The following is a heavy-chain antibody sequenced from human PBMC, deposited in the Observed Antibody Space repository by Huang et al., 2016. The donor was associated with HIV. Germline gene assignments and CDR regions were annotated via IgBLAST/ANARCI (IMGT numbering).Heavy chain of an antibody. D-gene: IGHD6-6*01. CDR2: MYYSGST. CDR3: ASASIAARRWFDP. V-gene: IGHV4-59*01. Sequence: QVQLQESGPGLVKPSETLSLTCTVSGGSMSSYYWSWIRQPPGKGLEWIGYMYYSGSTNYNPSLKSRVTISVDTSKNQFSLRRSSVTAADTAVYYCASASIAARRWFDPWGQGSLVTVSS. J-gene: IGHJ5*02. CDR1: GGSMSSYY.